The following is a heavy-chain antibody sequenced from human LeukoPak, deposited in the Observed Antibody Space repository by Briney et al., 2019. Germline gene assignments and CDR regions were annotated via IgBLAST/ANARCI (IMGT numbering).Heavy chain of an antibody. CDR2: ISSSSSYI. CDR3: ARGDVYYYGSGSYYSPFDY. J-gene: IGHJ4*01. V-gene: IGHV3-21*01. D-gene: IGHD3-10*01. CDR1: GFTFSSYS. Sequence: GGSLRLSFAASGFTFSSYSMNWVRQAPGKGLEWVSSISSSSSYIYYADSVKGRFTISRDNAKNSLYLQMNSLRAEDTAVYYCARGDVYYYGSGSYYSPFDYWGQGTLVTVSS.